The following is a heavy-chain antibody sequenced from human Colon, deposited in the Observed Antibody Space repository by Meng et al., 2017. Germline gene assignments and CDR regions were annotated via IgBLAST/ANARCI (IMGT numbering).Heavy chain of an antibody. Sequence: QVQLQGSGPRLVRPSETLSLTCTLSGGLINIGSYYWAWVRQAPGKGLEWIGSIHNSGKTYYNSSLKSRVTILVDTSKNQFSLKLTSVTAADTAVYLCARLVTTVTTGNWFDPWGQGTLVTVSS. CDR1: GGLINIGSYY. V-gene: IGHV4-39*07. J-gene: IGHJ5*02. CDR3: ARLVTTVTTGNWFDP. D-gene: IGHD4-17*01. CDR2: IHNSGKT.